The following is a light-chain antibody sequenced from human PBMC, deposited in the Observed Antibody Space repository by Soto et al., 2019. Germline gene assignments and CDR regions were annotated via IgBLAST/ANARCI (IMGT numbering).Light chain of an antibody. CDR1: QRVSRN. CDR2: GAS. CDR3: QQYNNWPHT. V-gene: IGKV3-15*01. J-gene: IGKJ2*01. Sequence: EIVMTQSPATLSVSPGERATLSCRASQRVSRNLVWHQQKPGQAPRLLIYGASTRATGIPARFSGSGSGTEFTLTISSLQSEDFAVYYCQQYNNWPHTFGQGTVLEIK.